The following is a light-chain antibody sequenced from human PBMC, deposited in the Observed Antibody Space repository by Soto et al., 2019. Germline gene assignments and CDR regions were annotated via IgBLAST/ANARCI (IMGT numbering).Light chain of an antibody. J-gene: IGKJ1*01. Sequence: DIQMTQFPSTLSASVGDRVTITCRASQSISGWLAWYQQKSGKAPKLLIHDASSLKSGVPSRFRGSGSGTEFSLAISSRQPDDFATDFCQQYNSSPWKFGQGTMVEGK. CDR2: DAS. CDR3: QQYNSSPWK. CDR1: QSISGW. V-gene: IGKV1-5*01.